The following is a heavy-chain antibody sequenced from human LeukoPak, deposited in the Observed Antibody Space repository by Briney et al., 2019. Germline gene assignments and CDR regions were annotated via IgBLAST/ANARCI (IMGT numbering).Heavy chain of an antibody. CDR1: GFTFSSYA. V-gene: IGHV3-30-3*01. CDR2: ISYDGSNK. CDR3: AKDPHYHYDSTGYPLTPNWFDP. J-gene: IGHJ5*02. D-gene: IGHD3-22*01. Sequence: GRSLRLSCAASGFTFSSYAMHWVRQAPGKGLEWVAVISYDGSNKYYAESVKGRFTISRDNSKNTPYLQMNSLRAEDTAVYYCAKDPHYHYDSTGYPLTPNWFDPWGQGTLVTVSS.